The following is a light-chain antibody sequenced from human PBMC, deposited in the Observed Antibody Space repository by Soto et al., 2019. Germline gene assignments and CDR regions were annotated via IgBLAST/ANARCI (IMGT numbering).Light chain of an antibody. CDR1: EDITNY. CDR3: QQYDYMPYT. V-gene: IGKV1-33*01. J-gene: IGKJ2*01. CDR2: DAS. Sequence: DIQMTQSPSSLSASVGDRITITCQASEDITNYLHWYQQKPGKAPKLLIYDASNSETGVPSRFSGSGSGTDFSFTISSLQAEDIATYYCQQYDYMPYTFGQGTKLEMK.